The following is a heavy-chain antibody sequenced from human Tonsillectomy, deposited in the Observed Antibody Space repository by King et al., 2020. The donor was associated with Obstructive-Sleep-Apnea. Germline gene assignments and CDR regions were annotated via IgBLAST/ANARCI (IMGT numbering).Heavy chain of an antibody. J-gene: IGHJ6*02. Sequence: VQLVESGGGVVQPGRSLRLSCAASGFTFSSYGMHWVRQAPGKGLEWVSYIRYDGSNKYYEDSVKGRFTISRDNSKNTLYLQMNSLRGEDTAVYYCAKTAADKWGYYYGMDVWGQGTTVTVSS. CDR2: IRYDGSNK. D-gene: IGHD1-26*01. CDR1: GFTFSSYG. V-gene: IGHV3-30*02. CDR3: AKTAADKWGYYYGMDV.